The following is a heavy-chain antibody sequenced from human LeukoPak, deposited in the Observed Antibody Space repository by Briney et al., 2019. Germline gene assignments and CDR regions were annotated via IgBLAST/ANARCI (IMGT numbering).Heavy chain of an antibody. CDR2: IYTSGST. CDR1: GGSISSYY. CDR3: ASGSIAVAGREFDY. Sequence: SETLSLTCTVSGGSISSYYWGWIQQPAGKGLEWIGRIYTSGSTNYSPSLKSRVTMSVDTSKNQFSLKLSSVTAADTAVYYCASGSIAVAGREFDYWGQGTLVTVSS. V-gene: IGHV4-4*07. J-gene: IGHJ4*02. D-gene: IGHD6-19*01.